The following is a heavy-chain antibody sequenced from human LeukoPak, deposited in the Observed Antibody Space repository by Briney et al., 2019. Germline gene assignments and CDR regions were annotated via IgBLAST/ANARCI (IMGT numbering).Heavy chain of an antibody. CDR3: ARTTEDCSSTSCYQYWFDP. J-gene: IGHJ5*02. Sequence: PGGSLRLSCAASGFTFSDYYMSWIRQAPGKGLEWVSYIRSSGSTIYYAGSVKGRFTISRDNAKNSLYLQMNSLRAEDTAVYYCARTTEDCSSTSCYQYWFDPWGQGTLVTVSS. CDR2: IRSSGSTI. D-gene: IGHD2-2*01. CDR1: GFTFSDYY. V-gene: IGHV3-11*01.